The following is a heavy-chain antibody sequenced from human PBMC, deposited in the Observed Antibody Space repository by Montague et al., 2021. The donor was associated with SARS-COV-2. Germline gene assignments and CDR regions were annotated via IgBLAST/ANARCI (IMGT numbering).Heavy chain of an antibody. CDR1: GFSLSTSGMC. D-gene: IGHD3-9*01. CDR2: IDWDDDK. CDR3: ARIRYDILTGYQTLFDX. Sequence: PALVKPTQTLTLTCTFSGFSLSTSGMCVSWIRQPPGKALEWLARIDWDDDKYYSTSLKTRLTIFKDTSKNQVVLTMTNMDPVDTATYYCARIRYDILTGYQTLFDXWGQGTLVTVSS. V-gene: IGHV2-70*11. J-gene: IGHJ4*02.